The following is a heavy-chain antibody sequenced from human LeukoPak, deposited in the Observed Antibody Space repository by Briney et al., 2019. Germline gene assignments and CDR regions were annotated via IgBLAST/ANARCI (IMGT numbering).Heavy chain of an antibody. CDR1: GFTFSSYW. Sequence: PGGSLRLSCAASGFTFSSYWMSWVRQAPGKGLDWVANIKQDGSEKYYVDSVKGRFTIARDNAKNSLYLQVNSLRAEDTAVYYCARLRGSYSFDFWGQGTLVSVSS. D-gene: IGHD1-26*01. J-gene: IGHJ4*02. CDR3: ARLRGSYSFDF. CDR2: IKQDGSEK. V-gene: IGHV3-7*01.